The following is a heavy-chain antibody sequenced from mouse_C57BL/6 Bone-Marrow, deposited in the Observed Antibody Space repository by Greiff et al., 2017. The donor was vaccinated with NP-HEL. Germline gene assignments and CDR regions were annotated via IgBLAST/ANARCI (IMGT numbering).Heavy chain of an antibody. CDR2: ISSGSSTI. CDR1: GFTFSDYG. J-gene: IGHJ4*01. Sequence: VQLQESGGGLVKPGGSLKLSCAASGFTFSDYGMHWVRQAPEKGLEWVAYISSGSSTIYYADTVKGRFTISRDTAKHTLFLQMTSLRSEDTAMYYCARDCYDYGGARAMDYWGQGTSVTVSS. D-gene: IGHD2-4*01. V-gene: IGHV5-17*01. CDR3: ARDCYDYGGARAMDY.